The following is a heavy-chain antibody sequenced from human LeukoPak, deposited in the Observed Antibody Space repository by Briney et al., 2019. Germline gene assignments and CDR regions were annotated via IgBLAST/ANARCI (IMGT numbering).Heavy chain of an antibody. D-gene: IGHD3-22*01. CDR3: ARTYYYDSSGYYYSYYFDY. CDR2: ISAYNGNT. CDR1: GYTFTSYG. V-gene: IGHV1-18*01. J-gene: IGHJ4*02. Sequence: ASVTVSCTASGYTFTSYGISWVRQAPGQGLEWMGWISAYNGNTNYAQKLQGRVTMTTDTSTSTAYMELRSLRSDDTAVYYCARTYYYDSSGYYYSYYFDYWGQGTLVTVSS.